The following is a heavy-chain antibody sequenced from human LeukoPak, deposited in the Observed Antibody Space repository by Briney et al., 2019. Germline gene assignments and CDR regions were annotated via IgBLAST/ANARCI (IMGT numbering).Heavy chain of an antibody. Sequence: SVKVSCKASGGTFSSYAISWVRQAPGQGLEWMGGIIPIFGTANYAQKFQGRVTITTDESTSTAYMELSSPRSEDTAVYYCARDEYSSSGYYYYMDVWGKGTTVTVSS. J-gene: IGHJ6*03. CDR2: IIPIFGTA. V-gene: IGHV1-69*05. CDR3: ARDEYSSSGYYYYMDV. CDR1: GGTFSSYA. D-gene: IGHD6-6*01.